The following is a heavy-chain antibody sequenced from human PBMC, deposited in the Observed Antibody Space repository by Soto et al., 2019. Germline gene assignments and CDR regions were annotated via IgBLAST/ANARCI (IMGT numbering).Heavy chain of an antibody. V-gene: IGHV3-23*01. D-gene: IGHD3-22*01. CDR3: AANRGYNYYYGMDV. Sequence: GGSLRLSCAASGFTFSSYAMSWVRQAPGKGLEWVSAISGSGGSTYYADSVKGRFTISRDNSKNTLYLQMNSLRAEDTAVYYCAANRGYNYYYGMDVWGQGTTVTVSS. J-gene: IGHJ6*02. CDR1: GFTFSSYA. CDR2: ISGSGGST.